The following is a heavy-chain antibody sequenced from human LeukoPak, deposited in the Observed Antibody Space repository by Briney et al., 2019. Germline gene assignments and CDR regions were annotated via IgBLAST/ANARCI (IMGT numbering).Heavy chain of an antibody. J-gene: IGHJ4*02. CDR3: ARDRYCSGGSCLGVFDY. V-gene: IGHV4-61*01. CDR1: GGSISSGSYY. D-gene: IGHD2-15*01. CDR2: IYYSGST. Sequence: SQTLSLTCTVSGGSISSGSYYWSWIRQPPGKALEWIGYIYYSGSTNYNPSLKSRVTISVDTSKNQFSLKLSSVTAADTAVYYCARDRYCSGGSCLGVFDYWGQGTLVTVSS.